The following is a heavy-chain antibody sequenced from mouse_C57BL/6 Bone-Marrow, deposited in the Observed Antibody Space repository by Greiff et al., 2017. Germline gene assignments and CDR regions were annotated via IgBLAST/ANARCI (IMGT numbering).Heavy chain of an antibody. CDR3: TKPIYYDYPYFDY. V-gene: IGHV14-4*01. Sequence: VQLQQSGAELVRPGASVKLSCTASGFNIKDDYMHWVKQRPEQGLEWIGWIDPENGDTEYASKFQGKATITADTSSNTAYLQLSSLTSEDTAVYYCTKPIYYDYPYFDYWGQGTTLTVSS. CDR2: IDPENGDT. D-gene: IGHD2-4*01. CDR1: GFNIKDDY. J-gene: IGHJ2*01.